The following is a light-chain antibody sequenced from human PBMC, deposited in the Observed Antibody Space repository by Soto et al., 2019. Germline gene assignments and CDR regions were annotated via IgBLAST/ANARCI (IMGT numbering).Light chain of an antibody. V-gene: IGLV2-23*01. Sequence: QSALTQPASVSGSPGQSITISCTGTSSDVGSYNLVSWYQQHQGKAPKLMIYEGSKRPSGVSNRFSGSKSGNTASPTISGLQAEDEADYYCCSYAGSSSMEFGGGTKLTVL. CDR2: EGS. CDR1: SSDVGSYNL. CDR3: CSYAGSSSME. J-gene: IGLJ2*01.